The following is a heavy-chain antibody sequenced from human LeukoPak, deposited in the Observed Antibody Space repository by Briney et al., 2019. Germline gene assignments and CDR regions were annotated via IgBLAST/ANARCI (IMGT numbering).Heavy chain of an antibody. V-gene: IGHV4-4*02. CDR1: GGSISSSNW. D-gene: IGHD3-10*01. CDR3: ARDQKYYYGSGSYNWFDP. CDR2: IYHSGST. Sequence: SETLSLTCAVSGGSISSSNWWSWVRQHPGKGLEWIGEIYHSGSTNYNPSLKSRVTISVDKSKNQFSPKLSSVTAADTAVYYCARDQKYYYGSGSYNWFDPWGQGTLVTVSS. J-gene: IGHJ5*02.